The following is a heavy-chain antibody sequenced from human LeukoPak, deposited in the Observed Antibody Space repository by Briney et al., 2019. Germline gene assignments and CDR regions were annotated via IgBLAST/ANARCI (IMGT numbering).Heavy chain of an antibody. CDR3: ARPYSSGWSGAFDI. Sequence: PSETLSLTYTVSGGFISSYYWSWIRQPPGKGLEWIGNIYTSGNTNYNPSLKSRVAISVDTSKNQFSLKLNSVTAADTAVYYCARPYSSGWSGAFDIWGQGTMVTVSS. CDR2: IYTSGNT. J-gene: IGHJ3*02. D-gene: IGHD6-19*01. CDR1: GGFISSYY. V-gene: IGHV4-4*09.